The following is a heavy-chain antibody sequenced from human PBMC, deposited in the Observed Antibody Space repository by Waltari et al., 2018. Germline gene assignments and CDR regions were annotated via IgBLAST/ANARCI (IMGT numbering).Heavy chain of an antibody. Sequence: QVQLQESGPGLVKPSETLSLTCAVSGYSISRVYYWGWTRQPPGKGLEWIGSILHSGSTYYNPSLKRRVTISVDTSKNQFSLKLSSVTAADTAVYYCARRVAAPSRGWFDPWGQGTLVTVSS. D-gene: IGHD6-13*01. CDR2: ILHSGST. V-gene: IGHV4-38-2*01. CDR1: GYSISRVYY. J-gene: IGHJ5*02. CDR3: ARRVAAPSRGWFDP.